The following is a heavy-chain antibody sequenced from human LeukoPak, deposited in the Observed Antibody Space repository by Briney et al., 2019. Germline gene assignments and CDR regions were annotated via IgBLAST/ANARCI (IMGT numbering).Heavy chain of an antibody. CDR3: ARHNYDFWSVYMDV. J-gene: IGHJ6*03. V-gene: IGHV3-7*01. D-gene: IGHD3-3*01. CDR1: GFTFTTYW. Sequence: GGSLRLSCAASGFTFTTYWMSWVRQAPGKGLEWVANMKPDGSEIFYVDSVKGRFTISRDNAKNSLYLQMNSLRAEDTAVYYCARHNYDFWSVYMDVWGKGTTVTVSS. CDR2: MKPDGSEI.